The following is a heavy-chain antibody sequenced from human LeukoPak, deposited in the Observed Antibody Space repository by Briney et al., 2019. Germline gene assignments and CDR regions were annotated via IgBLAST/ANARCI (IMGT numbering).Heavy chain of an antibody. CDR3: ARVAHYCSSTSCPFDY. CDR2: ISSSGSTI. CDR1: GFTFSSYE. V-gene: IGHV3-48*03. D-gene: IGHD2-2*01. Sequence: GGSLRLSCAASGFTFSSYEMNWVRQAPGKGLEWVSYISSSGSTIYYADSVKGRFTISRDNAKNSLYLQMNSLRAEDTAVYYCARVAHYCSSTSCPFDYWGQGTLVTVFS. J-gene: IGHJ4*02.